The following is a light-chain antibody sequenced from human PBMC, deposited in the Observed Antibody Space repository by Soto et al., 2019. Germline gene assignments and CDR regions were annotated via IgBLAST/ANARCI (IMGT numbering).Light chain of an antibody. CDR2: DVS. V-gene: IGLV2-14*03. CDR1: SSDIGGYNY. J-gene: IGLJ1*01. Sequence: QCALTQAASGSGSPGQSITISCTGTSSDIGGYNYVSWYQQLPGKVPKLIIYDVSNRPSGVSDRFSGSKSGNAASLTISGLQAEDEADYYCSSYTSTSTLYVFGTGTKLTVL. CDR3: SSYTSTSTLYV.